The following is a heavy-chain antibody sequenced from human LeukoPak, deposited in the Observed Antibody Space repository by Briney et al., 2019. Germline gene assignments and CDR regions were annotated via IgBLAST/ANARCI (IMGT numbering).Heavy chain of an antibody. CDR3: ARKKVDSSGYYYY. D-gene: IGHD3-22*01. Sequence: GASVKLSCTAAGGTFSSYAISWVRQPPAQGLEWMGVIIPICGTENYAQKFQGKVTITADKSTSTAYMELSSLRSEDTAVYYCARKKVDSSGYYYYWGQGTLVTVSS. J-gene: IGHJ4*02. CDR2: IIPICGTE. V-gene: IGHV1-69*06. CDR1: GGTFSSYA.